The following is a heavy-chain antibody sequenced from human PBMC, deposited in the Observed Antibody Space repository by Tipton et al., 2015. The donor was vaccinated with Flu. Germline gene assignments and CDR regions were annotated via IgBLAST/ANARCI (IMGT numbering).Heavy chain of an antibody. V-gene: IGHV3-23*01. CDR1: GFTFSRYG. J-gene: IGHJ4*02. CDR3: AKVIPELVAGLDY. CDR2: FSASARTT. Sequence: AVSGFTFSRYGMSGVRQAPGKGLEWVSGFSASARTTYFADSVKGRFTISRDNFKNTLYLQMNSVRAEDTAVYYCAKVIPELVAGLDYWGQGTLVTVSS. D-gene: IGHD6-19*01.